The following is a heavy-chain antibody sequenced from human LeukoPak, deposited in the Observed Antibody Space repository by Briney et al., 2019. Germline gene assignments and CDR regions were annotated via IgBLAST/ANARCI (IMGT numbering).Heavy chain of an antibody. D-gene: IGHD3-10*01. V-gene: IGHV3-48*03. CDR2: ISPTGGAI. J-gene: IGHJ4*02. CDR1: GFTFSSYE. Sequence: GGSLRLSCAASGFTFSSYEMNWVRQAPGRGLEWVSSISPTGGAIFYADSVRGRFTISRDNAKNSLYLQMNSLRAEDTAVYYCAKEMWGYYGSGSYFLPPFDYWGQGTLVTVSS. CDR3: AKEMWGYYGSGSYFLPPFDY.